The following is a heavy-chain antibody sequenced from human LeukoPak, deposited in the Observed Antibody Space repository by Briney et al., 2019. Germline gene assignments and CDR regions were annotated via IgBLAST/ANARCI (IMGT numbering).Heavy chain of an antibody. V-gene: IGHV3-48*03. CDR3: ARERRVVRGVIGYYYYYMDV. CDR2: ISSSGSTI. D-gene: IGHD3-10*01. Sequence: GGSLRLSCAASGFTFSSYEMNWVRQAPGKGLEWVSYISSSGSTIYYADSVKGRFTISRDNAKNSLYLQMNSLRAEDTAVYYCARERRVVRGVIGYYYYYMDVWGKGTTVTISS. CDR1: GFTFSSYE. J-gene: IGHJ6*03.